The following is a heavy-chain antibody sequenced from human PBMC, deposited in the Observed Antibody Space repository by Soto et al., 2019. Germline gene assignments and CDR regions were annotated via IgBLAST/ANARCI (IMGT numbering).Heavy chain of an antibody. D-gene: IGHD3-22*01. Sequence: VQLLESGGGVVQQGGSLRLSCAASGFTLSSYAMSWVRQAPGKGLEWVSGTSGSGGSTYYADSVKGRFTISRDNSKNTLYLQMNSLRAEDTAVYYCAKDINSDYYDSGGYSSDAFDIWGHGTMVTVSS. CDR1: GFTLSSYA. CDR3: AKDINSDYYDSGGYSSDAFDI. CDR2: TSGSGGST. V-gene: IGHV3-23*01. J-gene: IGHJ3*02.